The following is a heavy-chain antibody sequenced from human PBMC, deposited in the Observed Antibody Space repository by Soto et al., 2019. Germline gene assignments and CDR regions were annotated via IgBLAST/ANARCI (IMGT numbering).Heavy chain of an antibody. D-gene: IGHD3-9*01. CDR2: IRSKADGGST. J-gene: IGHJ1*01. CDR1: GLTFGDYA. CDR3: AKVEYLPRAEYFRH. Sequence: PGGSLRLSWTASGLTFGDYAMSWFRQATGKGLEWVGFIRSKADGGSTYYADSVRGRFTISRDNSKNTLHLQMNSLRAEDTAVYYCAKVEYLPRAEYFRHWGQGTLVTVSS. V-gene: IGHV3-23*01.